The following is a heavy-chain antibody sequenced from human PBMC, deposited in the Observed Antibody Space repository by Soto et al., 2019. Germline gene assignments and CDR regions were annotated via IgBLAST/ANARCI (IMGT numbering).Heavy chain of an antibody. CDR2: IYHDGTI. D-gene: IGHD5-18*01. CDR1: GGSISGYY. CDR3: ARRYGSCFDY. V-gene: IGHV4-59*08. Sequence: SETLSLTCTVSGGSISGYYWAWVRQPPERGLEWIGFIYHDGTISSNPSLNSRVTLSVDTSKNQFSLKLNSVAAADTAVYYCARRYGSCFDYWGQGTLVTVSS. J-gene: IGHJ4*02.